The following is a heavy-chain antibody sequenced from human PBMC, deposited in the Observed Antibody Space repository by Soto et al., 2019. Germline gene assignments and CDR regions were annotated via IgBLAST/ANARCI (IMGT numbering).Heavy chain of an antibody. V-gene: IGHV1-8*01. Sequence: QVQLVQSGAEVKKPGASVKVSCKASGYTFTSYDINWVRQATGPGLEWMGLMNPNSGNTGYEQKFQGRVTLTRNTSISTADMELSSLRSEDTAVYYCARGPYSSSSLIDSQYFQHWGQGTLVTVSS. CDR1: GYTFTSYD. CDR3: ARGPYSSSSLIDSQYFQH. CDR2: MNPNSGNT. J-gene: IGHJ1*01. D-gene: IGHD6-6*01.